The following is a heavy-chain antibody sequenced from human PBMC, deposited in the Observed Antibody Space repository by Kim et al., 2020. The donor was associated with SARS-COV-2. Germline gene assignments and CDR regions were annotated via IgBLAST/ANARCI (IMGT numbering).Heavy chain of an antibody. CDR1: GFSFSSYA. D-gene: IGHD2-21*01. V-gene: IGHV3-23*01. J-gene: IGHJ3*02. CDR2: ITDDGRRT. CDR3: AKRCGGDCHDAYDR. Sequence: GGSLRLSCAASGFSFSSYALSWVRQAPGRGLEWLSAITDDGRRTYYADSVKGRFTSSRDNSKNTLYLQMNSLRAEDTALYYCAKRCGGDCHDAYDRWG.